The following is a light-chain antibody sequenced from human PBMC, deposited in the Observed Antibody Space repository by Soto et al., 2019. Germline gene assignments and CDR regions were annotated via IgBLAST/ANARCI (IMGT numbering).Light chain of an antibody. CDR1: QDISHY. Sequence: DIQVTQSPSAMSASVGDRVTITCRASQDISHYLAWFQQKPGKVPKRLIFAVSNLESGVPSRFRGSGSGTEFTLTITSLQPEDFAVYYCQQYNSWPPITFGQGTRLEIK. CDR2: AVS. V-gene: IGKV1-17*03. CDR3: QQYNSWPPIT. J-gene: IGKJ5*01.